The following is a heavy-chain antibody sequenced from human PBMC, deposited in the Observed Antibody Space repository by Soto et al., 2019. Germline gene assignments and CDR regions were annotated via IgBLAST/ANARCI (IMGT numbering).Heavy chain of an antibody. CDR1: GFTFSSYS. CDR3: ARDPDIVVVPAATNWFDP. V-gene: IGHV3-21*01. Sequence: GGSLRLSCAASGFTFSSYSMNWVRQAPGKGLEWVSSISSSSSYIYYADSVKGRFTISRDNAKNSLYLQMNSLRAEDTAVYYCARDPDIVVVPAATNWFDPWGQGNMVT. J-gene: IGHJ5*02. D-gene: IGHD2-2*01. CDR2: ISSSSSYI.